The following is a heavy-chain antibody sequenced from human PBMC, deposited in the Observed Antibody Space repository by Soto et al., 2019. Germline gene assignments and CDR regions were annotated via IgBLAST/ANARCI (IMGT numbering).Heavy chain of an antibody. D-gene: IGHD3-10*01. CDR1: GFTFSSYG. CDR2: IWYDGSNK. Sequence: QVQLVESGGGVVQPGRSLRLSCAASGFTFSSYGMHWVRQAPGKGLEWVAVIWYDGSNKYYADSVKGRFTISRDNSRNTLYLQMNSLRAEDTAVYYCARWITMVRGVMQGWFDPWGQGTLVTVSS. V-gene: IGHV3-33*01. CDR3: ARWITMVRGVMQGWFDP. J-gene: IGHJ5*02.